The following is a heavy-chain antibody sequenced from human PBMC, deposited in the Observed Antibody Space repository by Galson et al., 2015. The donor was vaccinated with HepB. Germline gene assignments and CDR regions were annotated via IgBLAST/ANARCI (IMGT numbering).Heavy chain of an antibody. D-gene: IGHD3-16*01. Sequence: ETLSLTCAVYGGSFSGYYWSWIRQPPGKGLEWIGEINHGGSPNYNPSLKGRVTISVDTSKNQFSLKLTSVTAADTALYYCARTGDTYYFDYWGQGTLVTVSS. V-gene: IGHV4-34*01. CDR2: INHGGSP. CDR1: GGSFSGYY. CDR3: ARTGDTYYFDY. J-gene: IGHJ4*02.